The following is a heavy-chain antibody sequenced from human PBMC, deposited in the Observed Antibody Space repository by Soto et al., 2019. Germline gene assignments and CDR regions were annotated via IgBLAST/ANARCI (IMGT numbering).Heavy chain of an antibody. J-gene: IGHJ6*02. Sequence: TVSGGSISSYYLSWIRQPVGKGLEWIGRIYNSGSTNYNPSLKSRVTMSVDTSKNQFSLLLSSVTAADTAVYYCARGPSSGSYYYYYYGMDVWGQGTTVTVSS. CDR1: GGSISSYY. CDR2: IYNSGST. V-gene: IGHV4-4*07. D-gene: IGHD3-22*01. CDR3: ARGPSSGSYYYYYYGMDV.